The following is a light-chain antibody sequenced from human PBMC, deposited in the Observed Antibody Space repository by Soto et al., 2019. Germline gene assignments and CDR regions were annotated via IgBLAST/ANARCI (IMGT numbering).Light chain of an antibody. Sequence: EIVLTQSPGTLSSSPGDRATLSCRASQSVSSSYLAWYQQKPGQAPRLLIYGASSRATRIPDRFSGSGSGTDFTLTISRLEREDFAVYYCQQYGSSPRTFGQGTKVEIK. CDR1: QSVSSSY. J-gene: IGKJ1*01. CDR3: QQYGSSPRT. CDR2: GAS. V-gene: IGKV3-20*01.